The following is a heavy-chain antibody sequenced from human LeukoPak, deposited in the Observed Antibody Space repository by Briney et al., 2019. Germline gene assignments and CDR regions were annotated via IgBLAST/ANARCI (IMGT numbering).Heavy chain of an antibody. D-gene: IGHD1-26*01. CDR1: GYTFTSYD. J-gene: IGHJ6*03. CDR2: MNPNSGNT. CDR3: ARVNRGWELLRSTGDYCYYYYMDV. V-gene: IGHV1-8*01. Sequence: ASVKVSCKASGYTFTSYDINWVRQATGQGLEWMGWMNPNSGNTGYAQKFQGRVTMTRNTSISTAYMELSSLRSEDTAVYYCARVNRGWELLRSTGDYCYYYYMDVWGKGTTVTVSS.